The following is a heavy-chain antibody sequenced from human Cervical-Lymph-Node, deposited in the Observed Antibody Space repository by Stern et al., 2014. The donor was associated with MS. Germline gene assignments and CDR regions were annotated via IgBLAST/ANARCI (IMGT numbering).Heavy chain of an antibody. J-gene: IGHJ4*02. CDR1: GFSFSSYF. V-gene: IGHV3-30-3*01. CDR3: AKDTRPSRNYFDRSAYVFDY. Sequence: VQLVESGGGVVQPGRSLRLSCAASGFSFSSYFMHWVRQAPGKGLEWVAVIAHDGSNKHYADSVTGRFTISRDNFKNTLHLQMNSLRAEDTAVYYCAKDTRPSRNYFDRSAYVFDYWGQGTLVTVSS. D-gene: IGHD3-22*01. CDR2: IAHDGSNK.